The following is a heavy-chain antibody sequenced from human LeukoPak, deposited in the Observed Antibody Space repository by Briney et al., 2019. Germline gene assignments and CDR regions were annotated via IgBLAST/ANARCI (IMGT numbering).Heavy chain of an antibody. Sequence: PSETLSLTCTVSGGSISSGGYYWSWIRQHPGKGLEWIGYIYYSGSTYYNPSLKSRVTISVDTSKNQFSPKLSSVTAADTAVYYCARLYCSGGSCYSDYWGQGTLVTVSS. D-gene: IGHD2-15*01. V-gene: IGHV4-31*03. CDR1: GGSISSGGYY. CDR3: ARLYCSGGSCYSDY. CDR2: IYYSGST. J-gene: IGHJ4*02.